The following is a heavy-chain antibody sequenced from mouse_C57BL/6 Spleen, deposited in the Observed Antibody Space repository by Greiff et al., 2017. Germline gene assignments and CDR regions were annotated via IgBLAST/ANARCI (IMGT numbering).Heavy chain of an antibody. CDR1: GYTFTDYE. D-gene: IGHD4-1*01. CDR2: IDPETGGT. V-gene: IGHV1-15*01. CDR3: TMAGTGNYAMDY. J-gene: IGHJ4*01. Sequence: QVQLQQSGAELVRPGASVTLSCKASGYTFTDYEMHWVKQTPVHGLEWIGAIDPETGGTAYNQKFKGKAILTADKSSSTAYMELRSLTSEDSAVXYCTMAGTGNYAMDYWGQGTSVTVSS.